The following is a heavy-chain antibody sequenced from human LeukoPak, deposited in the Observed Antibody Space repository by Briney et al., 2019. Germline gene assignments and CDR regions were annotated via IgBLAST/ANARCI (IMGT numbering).Heavy chain of an antibody. CDR1: GFTFSSYS. CDR3: TRQLGGSGSH. CDR2: ISSSSTYI. D-gene: IGHD3-10*01. Sequence: PGGSLRLSCAASGFTFSSYSMNWVRQAPGERLEWVSSISSSSTYIYYADSVKGRFTISRDDAKNSLFLQMNSLRAEDTAVYYCTRQLGGSGSHWGQGTLVTVSS. V-gene: IGHV3-21*01. J-gene: IGHJ4*02.